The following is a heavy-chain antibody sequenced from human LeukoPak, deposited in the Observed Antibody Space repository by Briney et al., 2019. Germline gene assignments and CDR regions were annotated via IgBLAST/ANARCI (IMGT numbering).Heavy chain of an antibody. D-gene: IGHD4-23*01. J-gene: IGHJ4*02. V-gene: IGHV1-2*02. CDR3: ARESTVVTSFDY. CDR1: GYTFTGYY. Sequence: GASVKVSCKASGYTFTGYYMHWVRQAPGQGLEWMGWINPNSGGTNYAQRFQGRVTMTRDTSISTVYMELSRLRSDDTAVYYCARESTVVTSFDYWGQGTLVTVSS. CDR2: INPNSGGT.